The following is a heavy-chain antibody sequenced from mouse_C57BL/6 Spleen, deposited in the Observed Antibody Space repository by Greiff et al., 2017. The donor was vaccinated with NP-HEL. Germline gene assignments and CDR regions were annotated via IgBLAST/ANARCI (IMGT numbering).Heavy chain of an antibody. CDR3: TRSSYDGAWFAY. CDR2: IDPETGGT. V-gene: IGHV1-15*01. Sequence: QVQLKQSGAELVRPGASVTLSCKASGYTFTDYEMHWVKQTPVHGLEWIGAIDPETGGTAYNQKFKGKAILTADKSSSTAYMELRSLTSEDSAVYYCTRSSYDGAWFAYWGQGTLVTVSA. J-gene: IGHJ3*01. CDR1: GYTFTDYE. D-gene: IGHD2-12*01.